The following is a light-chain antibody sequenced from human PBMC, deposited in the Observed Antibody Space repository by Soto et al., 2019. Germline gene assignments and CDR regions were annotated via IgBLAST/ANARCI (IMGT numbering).Light chain of an antibody. Sequence: DIQMTQSPSTLSASVGYRVTISCRASQSISSWLAWYQQTPGKAPKLLIYDASSLESGVPSRFSGSGYGTDFTLTISRLPAEDVAVHYCQQYYSPPRTFGQGTQVDIK. CDR2: DAS. J-gene: IGKJ1*01. CDR1: QSISSW. V-gene: IGKV1-5*01. CDR3: QQYYSPPRT.